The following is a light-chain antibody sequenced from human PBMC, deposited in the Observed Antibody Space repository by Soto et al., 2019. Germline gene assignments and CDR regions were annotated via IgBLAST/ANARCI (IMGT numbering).Light chain of an antibody. V-gene: IGLV2-23*01. J-gene: IGLJ2*01. CDR3: CSYAGSSTDVV. Sequence: QPVLTQPASVSGSPGQSITISCTGTSSDVGSYNLVSWYQQHPGKAPKLMIYEGSKRPSGVSNRVSGSKSGNTASLTISGLQAEDEADYYCCSYAGSSTDVVFGGGTKLTVL. CDR2: EGS. CDR1: SSDVGSYNL.